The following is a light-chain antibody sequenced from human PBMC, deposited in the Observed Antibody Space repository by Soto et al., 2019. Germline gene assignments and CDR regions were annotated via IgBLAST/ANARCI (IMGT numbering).Light chain of an antibody. CDR1: SSDVDAYNF. Sequence: QSALTQPASVSGSPGQSIAISCTGTSSDVDAYNFVSWYQHHPGKAPKLMIFDVSNRPSGVSNRFSGSKSGNTAALTISGLQAEDEADYYCTSYTTSRTYVFGTGTK. CDR2: DVS. CDR3: TSYTTSRTYV. V-gene: IGLV2-14*03. J-gene: IGLJ1*01.